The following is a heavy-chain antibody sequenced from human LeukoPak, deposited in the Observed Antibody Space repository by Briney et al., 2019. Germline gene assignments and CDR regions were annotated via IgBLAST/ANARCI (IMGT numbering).Heavy chain of an antibody. J-gene: IGHJ4*02. D-gene: IGHD6-13*01. CDR3: ARGWQQVDF. CDR1: GFTFSGYA. V-gene: IGHV3-23*01. CDR2: ITTSGGST. Sequence: HPGGSLRLSCAASGFTFSGYAMSWVRQAPGKGLDWVSTITTSGGSTYYADSVKGRFTFSRDNSKNTLYLQMNSLRAEDTALYYCARGWQQVDFWGQGTLVTVSS.